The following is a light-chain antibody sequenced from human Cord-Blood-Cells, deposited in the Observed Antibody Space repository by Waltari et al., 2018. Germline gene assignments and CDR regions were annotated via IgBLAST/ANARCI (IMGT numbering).Light chain of an antibody. Sequence: QSILTQPRSESGTPGQNVTRSLSCNNSNIETNPTSWFQQVPGTAPKVLIYKDDRRPSGVPDRFSASKSGTSASLAISGLRSDDEADYFCAAWDDTVKSVLFGGGTKLTVL. CDR1: NSNIETNP. V-gene: IGLV1-47*01. CDR3: AAWDDTVKSVL. CDR2: KDD. J-gene: IGLJ2*01.